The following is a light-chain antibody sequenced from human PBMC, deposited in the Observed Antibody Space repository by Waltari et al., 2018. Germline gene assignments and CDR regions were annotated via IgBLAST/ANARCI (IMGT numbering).Light chain of an antibody. CDR2: PAS. CDR1: QGINTY. V-gene: IGKV1-9*01. Sequence: DIQLTQSPSFLSASVGDTVTITCRASQGINTYLAWYQQEPGKAPKLLIYPASTLQSGVPSRFSGSGSGAEFTLTISSLQPEDFVIYYCQQVNNYTATFGQGTRLEIK. J-gene: IGKJ5*01. CDR3: QQVNNYTAT.